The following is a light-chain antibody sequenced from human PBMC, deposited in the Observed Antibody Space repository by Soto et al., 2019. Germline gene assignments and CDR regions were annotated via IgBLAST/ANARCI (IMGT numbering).Light chain of an antibody. Sequence: DIQMTQSPSTLSASVGDRVTITCRASQSISSWLAWYQQKPGKAPKLLIYDASNLESGVPSGFSGSGSGTEFTLTISSLQPDDFATYYCQQYNSYSTWTFGQGTKVDIK. CDR2: DAS. CDR1: QSISSW. J-gene: IGKJ1*01. CDR3: QQYNSYSTWT. V-gene: IGKV1-5*01.